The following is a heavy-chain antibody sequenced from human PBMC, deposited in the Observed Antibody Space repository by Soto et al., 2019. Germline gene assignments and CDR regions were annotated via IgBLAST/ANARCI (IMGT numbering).Heavy chain of an antibody. D-gene: IGHD1-26*01. J-gene: IGHJ3*02. V-gene: IGHV3-9*01. Sequence: GGSLRLSCAASGFTFSSYAMSWVRQAPGKGLEWVSGISWNSGSIGYADSVKGRFTISRDNAKNSLYLQMNSLRAEDTALYYCAKDIRIRGYYSAFDIWGQGTMVTVSS. CDR2: ISWNSGSI. CDR1: GFTFSSYA. CDR3: AKDIRIRGYYSAFDI.